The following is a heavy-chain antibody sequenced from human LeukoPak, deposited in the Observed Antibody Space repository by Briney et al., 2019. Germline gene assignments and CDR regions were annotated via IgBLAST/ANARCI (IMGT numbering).Heavy chain of an antibody. V-gene: IGHV3-33*01. CDR1: GFTFSSYG. J-gene: IGHJ4*02. CDR3: ARDRAYCSGGSCYPQTFDY. CDR2: IWYDGSNK. D-gene: IGHD2-15*01. Sequence: PGGSLRLSCAASGFTFSSYGMHWVRQAPGKGLEWVAVIWYDGSNKYYADSVKGRFTISRDNSKNTLYLQMNSLRAEDTAVYYCARDRAYCSGGSCYPQTFDYWGQGTLVTVSS.